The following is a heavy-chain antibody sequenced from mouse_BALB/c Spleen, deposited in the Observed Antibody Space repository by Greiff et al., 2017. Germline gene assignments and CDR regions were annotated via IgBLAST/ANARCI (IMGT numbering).Heavy chain of an antibody. CDR2: ISSGSSTI. J-gene: IGHJ4*01. CDR3: ARSRTGTTAMDY. V-gene: IGHV5-17*02. CDR1: GFTFSSFG. Sequence: EVQGVESGGGLVQPGGSRKLSCAASGFTFSSFGMHWVRQAPEKGLEWVAYISSGSSTIYYADTVKGRFTISRDNPKNTLFLQMTSLRSEDTAMYYCARSRTGTTAMDYWGQGTSVTVSS. D-gene: IGHD4-1*01.